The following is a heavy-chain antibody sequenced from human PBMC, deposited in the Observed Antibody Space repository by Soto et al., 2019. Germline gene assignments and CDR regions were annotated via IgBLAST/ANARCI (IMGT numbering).Heavy chain of an antibody. J-gene: IGHJ6*02. D-gene: IGHD3-22*01. Sequence: SVKVSCKASGGTCSSYAISWVRQAPGQGLEWMGGIIPIFGTANYAQKFQGRVTITADKSTSTAYMELSSLRSEDTAVYYCASSYYDSSGYYYYYYGMDVWGQGTTVTVSS. CDR2: IIPIFGTA. CDR1: GGTCSSYA. V-gene: IGHV1-69*06. CDR3: ASSYYDSSGYYYYYYGMDV.